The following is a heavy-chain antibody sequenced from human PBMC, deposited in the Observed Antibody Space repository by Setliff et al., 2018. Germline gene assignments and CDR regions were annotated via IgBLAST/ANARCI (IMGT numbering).Heavy chain of an antibody. V-gene: IGHV1-2*04. D-gene: IGHD6-13*01. CDR1: GYTFTGYY. CDR2: INPNSGGT. Sequence: ASVKVSCKASGYTFTGYYMHWVRQAPGQGLEWMGWINPNSGGTNYAQKFQGWVTMTRDTSTSTAYMELSRLRSDDTAVYYCARSFSPAAGTGRFYYYYGMDVWGQGTTVTVSS. J-gene: IGHJ6*02. CDR3: ARSFSPAAGTGRFYYYYGMDV.